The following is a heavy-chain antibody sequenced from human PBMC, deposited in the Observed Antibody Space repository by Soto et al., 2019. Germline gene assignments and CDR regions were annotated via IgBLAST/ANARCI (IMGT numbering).Heavy chain of an antibody. CDR3: ARQFDYGDVRMKTSFDY. CDR2: IYPGDSDM. D-gene: IGHD4-17*01. Sequence: PLEALKISWKRSGYSFTSYCIGWVRQMPGKGLDWMGIIYPGDSDMRNRPSFRGQVTDAADKSVSTAYVQPSSMKVSDTHMYHCARQFDYGDVRMKTSFDYWGEGTVVTSPQ. V-gene: IGHV5-51*01. J-gene: IGHJ4*02. CDR1: GYSFTSYC.